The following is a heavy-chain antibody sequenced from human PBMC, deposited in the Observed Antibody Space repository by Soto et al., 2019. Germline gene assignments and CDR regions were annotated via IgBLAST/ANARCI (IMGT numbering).Heavy chain of an antibody. J-gene: IGHJ3*02. Sequence: GASVKVSCKASGYTFTSYYMHWVRQAPGRGLEWMGIINPSGGSTSYAQKFQGRVTMTRDTSTSTVYMELSSLRSEDTAVYYCASIQLRLTDAFDIWGQGTMVTVSS. CDR1: GYTFTSYY. CDR2: INPSGGST. V-gene: IGHV1-46*03. CDR3: ASIQLRLTDAFDI. D-gene: IGHD5-12*01.